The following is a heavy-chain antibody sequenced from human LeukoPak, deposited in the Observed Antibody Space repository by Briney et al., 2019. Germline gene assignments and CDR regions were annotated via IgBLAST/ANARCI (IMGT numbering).Heavy chain of an antibody. V-gene: IGHV3-23*01. J-gene: IGHJ4*02. CDR3: AKAVGATLFDS. CDR2: IRGTDGTT. D-gene: IGHD1-26*01. CDR1: GFTFSNYA. Sequence: PGRSLGLSCAASGFTFSNYAMNWVRQAPGKGLEWVSLIRGTDGTTYYADSVRGRFTISRDNSKNTLYLQMNSLRAEDTAVYYCAKAVGATLFDSWGQGTVVTVSS.